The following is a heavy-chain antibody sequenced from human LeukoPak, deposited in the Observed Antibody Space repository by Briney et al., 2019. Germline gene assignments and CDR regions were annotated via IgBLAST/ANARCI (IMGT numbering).Heavy chain of an antibody. J-gene: IGHJ4*02. CDR2: ISSSSSYT. CDR1: GFTFSDYY. CDR3: ARHLNSSSWLVYFDY. V-gene: IGHV3-11*06. Sequence: GGSLRLSCAASGFTFSDYYMSWIRQAPGKGLEWVSYISSSSSYTNYADSVKGRFTISRDNAKNSQYLQMNSLRAEDTAVYYCARHLNSSSWLVYFDYWGQGTLVTVSS. D-gene: IGHD6-13*01.